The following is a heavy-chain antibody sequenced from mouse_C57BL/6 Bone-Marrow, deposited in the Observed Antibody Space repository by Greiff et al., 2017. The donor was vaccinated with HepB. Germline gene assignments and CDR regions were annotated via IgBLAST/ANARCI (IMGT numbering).Heavy chain of an antibody. CDR2: INPNNGGT. CDR1: GYTFTDYN. CDR3: ARSDYGSSSLAY. Sequence: VQLQQSGPELVKPGASVKIPCKASGYTFTDYNMDWVKQSHGKSLEWIGDINPNNGGTIYNQKFKGKATLTVDKSSSTAYMELRSLTSEDTAVYYCARSDYGSSSLAYWGQGTLVTVSA. J-gene: IGHJ3*01. V-gene: IGHV1-18*01. D-gene: IGHD1-1*01.